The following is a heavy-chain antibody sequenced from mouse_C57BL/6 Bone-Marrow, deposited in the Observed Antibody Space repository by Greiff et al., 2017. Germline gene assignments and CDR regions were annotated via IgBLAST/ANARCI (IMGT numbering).Heavy chain of an antibody. V-gene: IGHV8-12*01. Sequence: QVTLKECGPGILQSSQTLSLTCSFSGFSLSTSGMGVSWIRQPSGTGLEWLAHSYWDDDKRYNPSLKSRLTISKDTSRNQVFLKITSVDTADTATYYCARRKSSWFAYWGQGTLVTVSA. CDR1: GFSLSTSGMG. CDR3: ARRKSSWFAY. J-gene: IGHJ3*01. CDR2: SYWDDDK.